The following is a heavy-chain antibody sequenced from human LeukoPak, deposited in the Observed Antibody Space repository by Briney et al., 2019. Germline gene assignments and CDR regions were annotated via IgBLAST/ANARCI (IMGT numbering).Heavy chain of an antibody. Sequence: SETLSLTCTVSGGSISSYYWSWIRQPPGKGLEWIGYIYYSGSTNYNPSLKSRVTISVDTSKNQFSLKLSSVTAADTAVYYCARHYSSSAWYYYYGMDVWGQGTTVTVSS. CDR2: IYYSGST. J-gene: IGHJ6*02. CDR1: GGSISSYY. V-gene: IGHV4-59*08. CDR3: ARHYSSSAWYYYYGMDV. D-gene: IGHD6-6*01.